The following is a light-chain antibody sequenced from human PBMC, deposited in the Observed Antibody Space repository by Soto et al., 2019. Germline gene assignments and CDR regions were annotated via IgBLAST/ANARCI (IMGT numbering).Light chain of an antibody. CDR2: AAS. J-gene: IGKJ2*01. Sequence: DIQMTQSPSSVSASVGDRVTITCRASQAITNWLAWYQQRPGKAPEHLIYAASSLQRGVPSRFSGSGSGTDFTLTISRLQPEDSATYYCQQANSFPYTFGQGTKLEIK. V-gene: IGKV1D-12*01. CDR3: QQANSFPYT. CDR1: QAITNW.